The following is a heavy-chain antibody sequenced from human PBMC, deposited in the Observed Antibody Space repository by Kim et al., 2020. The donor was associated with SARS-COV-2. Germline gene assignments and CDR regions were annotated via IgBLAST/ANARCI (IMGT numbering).Heavy chain of an antibody. J-gene: IGHJ3*01. V-gene: IGHV1-3*01. CDR1: GYRFTNYA. CDR3: TREDGSGPSYRAFDL. D-gene: IGHD3-10*01. Sequence: ASVKVSCKAFGYRFTNYAIHWVRQAPGRRPEWMGWIHPGNGNSKRSQNFQNRVIFTADTYASIAYMEVSGLRSEDTALFYCTREDGSGPSYRAFDLWAKGHRSSSPQ. CDR2: IHPGNGNS.